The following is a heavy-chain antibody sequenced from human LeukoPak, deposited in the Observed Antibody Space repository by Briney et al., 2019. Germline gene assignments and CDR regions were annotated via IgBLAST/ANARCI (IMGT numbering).Heavy chain of an antibody. J-gene: IGHJ6*03. CDR2: IYYSGST. Sequence: SETLSLTGTVSGGSISSSSYYWGWIRQPPGKGLEWIGSIYYSGSTYYNPSLKSRVTISVDTSKNQFSLKLSSVTAADTAVYYCARSPGYYYYYYMDVWGKGTTVTVSS. V-gene: IGHV4-39*07. CDR1: GGSISSSSYY. CDR3: ARSPGYYYYYYMDV. D-gene: IGHD2-2*01.